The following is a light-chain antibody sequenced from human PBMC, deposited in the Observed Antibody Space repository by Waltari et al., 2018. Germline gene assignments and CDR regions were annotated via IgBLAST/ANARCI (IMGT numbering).Light chain of an antibody. CDR1: NSNIGSNT. J-gene: IGLJ3*02. Sequence: QSVLTQPPSASETPGQGVTISCSGSNSNIGSNTVTWYKQVPGTAPQLLIYKNNRRPSGVPDRFSGSKSGTVASLAISGLQSEDEADFYCASWDDSLDALVFGGGTKLTVL. CDR2: KNN. CDR3: ASWDDSLDALV. V-gene: IGLV1-44*01.